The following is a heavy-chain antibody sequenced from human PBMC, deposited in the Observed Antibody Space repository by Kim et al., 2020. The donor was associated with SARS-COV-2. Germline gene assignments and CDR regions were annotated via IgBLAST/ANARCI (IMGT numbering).Heavy chain of an antibody. CDR2: ISYDGSNK. D-gene: IGHD6-13*01. V-gene: IGHV3-30-3*01. Sequence: GGSLRLSCAASGFTFSSYAMHWVRQAPGNGLEWVAVISYDGSNKYYADSVKGRFTISRDNSKNTLYLQMNSLRAEDTAVYYCARDRQQQLARGYFDYWGQGTLVTVSS. J-gene: IGHJ4*02. CDR1: GFTFSSYA. CDR3: ARDRQQQLARGYFDY.